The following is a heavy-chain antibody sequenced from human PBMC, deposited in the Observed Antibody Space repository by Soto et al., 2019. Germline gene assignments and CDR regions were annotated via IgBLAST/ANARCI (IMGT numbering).Heavy chain of an antibody. J-gene: IGHJ4*02. Sequence: PSGTLSLTRNIPCNYIQCSKYYWGWIRQPPGKGLEWIGTIYYSGSIYYNPSLKSRFTISIDTSKNHFSLKLSSVTAADTAVYYCAKGSGSSAYSPFDYWGQGTLVTVS. D-gene: IGHD3-16*01. CDR2: IYYSGSI. V-gene: IGHV4-39*02. CDR1: CNYIQCSKYY. CDR3: AKGSGSSAYSPFDY.